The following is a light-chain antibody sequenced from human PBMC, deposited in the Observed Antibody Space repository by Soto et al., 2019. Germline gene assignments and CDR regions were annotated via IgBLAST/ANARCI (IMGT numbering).Light chain of an antibody. CDR1: SSDVGGYNY. V-gene: IGLV2-14*01. Sequence: QSALTQPASVSGSPGQSITISCTGTSSDVGGYNYVSWYQQHPGTAPNLMIYDVSNRPSGVSNRFSGSNSGNTASLTISGLQAEDEADYYCSSYTSRRGEVFGTGTKVTVL. CDR2: DVS. CDR3: SSYTSRRGEV. J-gene: IGLJ1*01.